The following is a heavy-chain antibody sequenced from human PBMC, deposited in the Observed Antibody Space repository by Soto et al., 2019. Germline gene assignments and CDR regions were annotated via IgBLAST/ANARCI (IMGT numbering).Heavy chain of an antibody. V-gene: IGHV4-39*01. CDR1: GGSISSSSYY. CDR2: IHYSGST. CDR3: ARHHQWVVQPCFDY. D-gene: IGHD6-19*01. J-gene: IGHJ4*02. Sequence: QLQLQESGPGLVKPSETLSLTCTVSGGSISSSSYYWGWIRQPPGKGLEWIGSIHYSGSTYYNPSIESRSPLSVDTSKNQFSLKLSSATAADTAVYYSARHHQWVVQPCFDYWGQGTLVTVSS.